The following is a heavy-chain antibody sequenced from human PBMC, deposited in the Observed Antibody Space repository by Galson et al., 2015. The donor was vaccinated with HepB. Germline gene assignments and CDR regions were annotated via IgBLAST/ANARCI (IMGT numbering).Heavy chain of an antibody. J-gene: IGHJ3*02. V-gene: IGHV5-51*01. CDR3: ARHRVGGLKAFDI. D-gene: IGHD3-10*01. Sequence: QSGAEVKKPGESLTISCQGFGHSFTDYWIGWVRQMPGEGLEWMGIIYPGDSDTKYSPSFQGHVTISADKSINTAFLQWSSLGASDTAMYYCARHRVGGLKAFDIWGQGTRVTVSS. CDR1: GHSFTDYW. CDR2: IYPGDSDT.